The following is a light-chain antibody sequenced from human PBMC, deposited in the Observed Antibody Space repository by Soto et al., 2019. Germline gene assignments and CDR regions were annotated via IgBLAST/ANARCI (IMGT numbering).Light chain of an antibody. Sequence: QSALTQPASVSGSPGQSITISCIGTSSDVGGFNYVSWYQQHPGKAPKLMIYEVRNRPSGVSSRFSGSKSGNTASLTISGLQAEDEADYYCSSYTSSSTLVFGGGTQLTVL. V-gene: IGLV2-14*01. J-gene: IGLJ7*01. CDR1: SSDVGGFNY. CDR3: SSYTSSSTLV. CDR2: EVR.